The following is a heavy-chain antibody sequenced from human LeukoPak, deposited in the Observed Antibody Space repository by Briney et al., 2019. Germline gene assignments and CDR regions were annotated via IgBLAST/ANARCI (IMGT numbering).Heavy chain of an antibody. Sequence: GGSLRLPCAASGFTFSSYAMSWVRQAPGKGLEWVSAISGSGGSTYYADSVKGRFTISRDNSKNTLYLQMNSLRAEDTAVYYCAKDGAAQGINDYWGQGTLVTVSS. CDR1: GFTFSSYA. CDR3: AKDGAAQGINDY. CDR2: ISGSGGST. D-gene: IGHD6-6*01. V-gene: IGHV3-23*01. J-gene: IGHJ4*02.